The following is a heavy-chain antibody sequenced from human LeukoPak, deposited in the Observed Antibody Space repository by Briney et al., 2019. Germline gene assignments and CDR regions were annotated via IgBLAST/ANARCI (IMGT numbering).Heavy chain of an antibody. CDR3: TRDINP. Sequence: GGSLRLSCTASGFTFGDYAMSWVRQAPGKGLEWVGFIRSKAYGGPTEYAASVKGRFTISRDDSKSIAYLQMNSLKTEDTAVYYCTRDINPWGQGTLVTVSS. CDR2: IRSKAYGGPT. V-gene: IGHV3-49*04. J-gene: IGHJ5*02. CDR1: GFTFGDYA.